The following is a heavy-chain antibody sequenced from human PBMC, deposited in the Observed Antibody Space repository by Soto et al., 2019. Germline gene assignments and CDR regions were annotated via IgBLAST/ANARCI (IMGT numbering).Heavy chain of an antibody. D-gene: IGHD6-6*01. CDR1: GGSISSGGYS. CDR3: ARGAYSSSFRVTKIRYYFDY. V-gene: IGHV4-30-2*01. J-gene: IGHJ4*02. CDR2: IYHSGST. Sequence: PSETLSLTCAVSGGSISSGGYSWSWIRQPPGKGLEWIGYIYHSGSTYYNPSLKSRVTISVDRSKNQFSLKLSSVTAADTAVYYCARGAYSSSFRVTKIRYYFDYWGQGTLVTVSS.